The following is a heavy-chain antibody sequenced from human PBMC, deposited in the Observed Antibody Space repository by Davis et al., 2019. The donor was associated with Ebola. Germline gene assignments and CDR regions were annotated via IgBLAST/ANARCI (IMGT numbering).Heavy chain of an antibody. J-gene: IGHJ6*02. CDR2: IIPIFGTA. Sequence: SVKVSCKASGGTFSSYAISWVRQAPGQGLEWMGGIIPIFGTANYAQKFQGRVTITADESTSTAYMELSSLRSEDTAVYYCARESMSGYDYYYYYGMDVWGQGTTVTVAS. D-gene: IGHD5-12*01. CDR1: GGTFSSYA. V-gene: IGHV1-69*13. CDR3: ARESMSGYDYYYYYGMDV.